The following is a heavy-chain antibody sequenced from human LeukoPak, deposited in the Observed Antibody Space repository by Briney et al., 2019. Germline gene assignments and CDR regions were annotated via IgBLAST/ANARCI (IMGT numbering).Heavy chain of an antibody. CDR3: AIRNQYYDFWSGFFSYFDY. J-gene: IGHJ4*02. V-gene: IGHV4-39*01. D-gene: IGHD3-3*01. CDR1: GGSISISSYY. Sequence: PSETLSLTCTVSGGSISISSYYWGWIRQPPGKGLEWIGSIYYSGSTYYNPSLKSRVTISVDTSKNQFSLKLSSVTAADTAVYHCAIRNQYYDFWSGFFSYFDYWGQGTLVTVSS. CDR2: IYYSGST.